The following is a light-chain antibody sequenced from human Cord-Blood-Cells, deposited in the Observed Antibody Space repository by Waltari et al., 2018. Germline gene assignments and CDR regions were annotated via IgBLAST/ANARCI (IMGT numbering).Light chain of an antibody. CDR1: QDFSNY. V-gene: IGKV1-33*01. CDR2: DAS. Sequence: DIQITQSPSSLSASVGDRVTITCQASQDFSNYLNWYQQKPGKAPKLLIYDASNLETGVPSRDSGSGSGTDCTVTISSLQPEDISTYYCQQYVNLPYTVGQVTKLEIK. CDR3: QQYVNLPYT. J-gene: IGKJ2*01.